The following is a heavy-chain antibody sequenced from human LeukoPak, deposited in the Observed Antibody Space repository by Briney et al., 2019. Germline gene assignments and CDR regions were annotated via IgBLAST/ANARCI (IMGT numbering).Heavy chain of an antibody. J-gene: IGHJ4*02. V-gene: IGHV3-21*01. CDR1: GFTFSSYA. D-gene: IGHD2-2*02. CDR3: ARVPLIVVVPAAIDY. Sequence: PGGSLRLSCAASGFTFSSYAMSWVRQAPGKGLEWVSSISSSSSYIYYADSVKGRFTISRDNAKNSLYLQMNSLRAEDTAVYYCARVPLIVVVPAAIDYWGQGTLVTVSS. CDR2: ISSSSSYI.